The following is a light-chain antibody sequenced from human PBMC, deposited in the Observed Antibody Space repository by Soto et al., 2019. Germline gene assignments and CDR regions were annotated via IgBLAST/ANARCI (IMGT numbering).Light chain of an antibody. J-gene: IGLJ1*01. Sequence: QSVLTQPASVSGSPGQSITISCTGTSSDVGNYIYVFWFQQHPGKAPKLIISEVSNRPSGVSSRFSGSKSGNTASLTISGLQAEDEAHYYCTSYTPSSTYVFGTGTKVTVL. V-gene: IGLV2-14*01. CDR3: TSYTPSSTYV. CDR2: EVS. CDR1: SSDVGNYIY.